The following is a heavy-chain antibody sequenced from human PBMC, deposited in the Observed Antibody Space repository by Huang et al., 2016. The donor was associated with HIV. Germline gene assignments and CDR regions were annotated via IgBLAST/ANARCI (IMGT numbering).Heavy chain of an antibody. CDR3: ARGQLGSYGDYDVLY. CDR2: MIPMFGTP. Sequence: QVQLVQSGAEVKTPGSSVKVSCKASGGTFSKFAISWVRQAPGQGLEWMGGMIPMFGTPNYARKVQGRVTITADDSTSTTYVEVSSLRSEDTALYYCARGQLGSYGDYDVLYWGQGTLVTVSS. J-gene: IGHJ4*02. V-gene: IGHV1-69*13. D-gene: IGHD4-17*01. CDR1: GGTFSKFA.